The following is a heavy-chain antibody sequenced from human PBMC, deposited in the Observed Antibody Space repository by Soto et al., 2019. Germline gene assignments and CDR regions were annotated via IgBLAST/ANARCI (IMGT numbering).Heavy chain of an antibody. D-gene: IGHD3-22*01. Sequence: SETLSLTCAVSGGSISSGGYSWSWIRQPPGKGLEWIGYIYHSGSTYYNPSLKSRVTISVDRSKNQFSLKLSSVTAADTAVYYCAREQAGYYDSSGYYYGVLDYWGQGTLVTVPQ. J-gene: IGHJ4*02. V-gene: IGHV4-30-2*01. CDR3: AREQAGYYDSSGYYYGVLDY. CDR1: GGSISSGGYS. CDR2: IYHSGST.